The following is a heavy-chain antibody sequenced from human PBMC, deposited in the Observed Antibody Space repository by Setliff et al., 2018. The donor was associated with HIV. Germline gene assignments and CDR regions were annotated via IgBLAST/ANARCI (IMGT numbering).Heavy chain of an antibody. V-gene: IGHV4-39*01. Sequence: TSETLSLTCNVSGFSFRNSFYNWGWIRQPPGKGLEWIGTIYYSGTTYYNPSLKSRVTMSIDTSQNQFSLKLTSVTAIDTAVYYCARHRYSSSINWFDPWGQGTLVTVSS. CDR1: GFSFRNSFYN. J-gene: IGHJ5*02. CDR2: IYYSGTT. CDR3: ARHRYSSSINWFDP. D-gene: IGHD6-13*01.